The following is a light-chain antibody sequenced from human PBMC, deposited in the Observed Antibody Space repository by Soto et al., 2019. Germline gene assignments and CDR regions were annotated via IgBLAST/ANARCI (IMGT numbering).Light chain of an antibody. V-gene: IGKV4-1*01. Sequence: DIVLTQSPDSLAVSLGETATTNCKTSQSALFSSSNKNYIAWYQRRPGQPLKLLFYWASTRASGVPDRFSASGSGTAFTLTISSLQPEDAAIYYCPQYFSIPMFTFAQGTKLQIK. CDR3: PQYFSIPMFT. CDR1: QSALFSSSNKNY. CDR2: WAS. J-gene: IGKJ2*01.